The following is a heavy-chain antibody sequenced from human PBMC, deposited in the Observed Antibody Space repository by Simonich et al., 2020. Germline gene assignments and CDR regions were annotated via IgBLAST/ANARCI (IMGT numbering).Heavy chain of an antibody. Sequence: QVQLVESGGGVVQPGRSLRLSCAASGFTFSSYGMHWVRQAPGKGLEWVAVIWYDGSNKYYADSVKGRFTISRDNSKNTLYLQMNSLRAEDTAVHYCARDRYCSGGSCYYFDYWGHGTLVTVSS. CDR2: IWYDGSNK. CDR3: ARDRYCSGGSCYYFDY. V-gene: IGHV3-33*01. D-gene: IGHD2-15*01. J-gene: IGHJ4*01. CDR1: GFTFSSYG.